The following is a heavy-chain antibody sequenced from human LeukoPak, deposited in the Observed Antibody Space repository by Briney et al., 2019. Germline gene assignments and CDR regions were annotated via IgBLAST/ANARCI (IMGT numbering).Heavy chain of an antibody. CDR2: IFHSGST. J-gene: IGHJ4*02. V-gene: IGHV4-59*08. CDR1: GGSISSYW. Sequence: SETLSLTCTVSGGSISSYWWSWVRQPPGKGLEWIGHIFHSGSTTYNASLQSRVTISVDTSKNQFSLNLNSVTAADTALYYCARFTRYDGGGYYLDYWGQGTLVAVSS. CDR3: ARFTRYDGGGYYLDY. D-gene: IGHD3-22*01.